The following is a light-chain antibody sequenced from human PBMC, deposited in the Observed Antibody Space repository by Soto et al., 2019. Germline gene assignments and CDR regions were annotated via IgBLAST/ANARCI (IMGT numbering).Light chain of an antibody. CDR2: GAY. Sequence: EIVMTQSPATLSVSPGERATLSCRASQRVSSNVAWYQQKPGQAPRLLTYGAYTRAAGVPARFSGSGSGTEFTLTITGLQSEDIALYYCQQYNIWPPITFGQGTRLEI. CDR3: QQYNIWPPIT. CDR1: QRVSSN. J-gene: IGKJ5*01. V-gene: IGKV3-15*01.